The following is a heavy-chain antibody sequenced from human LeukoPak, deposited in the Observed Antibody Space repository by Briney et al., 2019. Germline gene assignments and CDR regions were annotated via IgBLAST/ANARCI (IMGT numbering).Heavy chain of an antibody. CDR3: ARGGRSWAGY. Sequence: PSETLSLTCTVSGGSISNYHWSWIRQPPGKGLEWIGYIYYSGSTKYKPSLESRVTISVDTSKNQFSLKLSSVTAADTAVYYCARGGRSWAGYWGQGTLVTVSS. V-gene: IGHV4-59*01. CDR1: GGSISNYH. CDR2: IYYSGST. D-gene: IGHD6-19*01. J-gene: IGHJ4*02.